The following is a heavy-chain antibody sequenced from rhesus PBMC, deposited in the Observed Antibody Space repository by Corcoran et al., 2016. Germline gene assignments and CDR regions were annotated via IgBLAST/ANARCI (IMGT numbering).Heavy chain of an antibody. CDR1: GGSLRSRC. V-gene: IGHV4-80*01. CDR2: INGYSGDT. CDR3: AREDGNRGDCQKYYGLDA. D-gene: IGHD2-39*01. J-gene: IGHJ6*01. Sequence: QVPLQESGPGLLMPSETLPLTCMASGGSLRSRCWSCIRQSPGPGLAWIGEINGYSGDTNYDPPLKSRVTTSRGTSEDEFSLKLSSVNAADTAVYDCAREDGNRGDCQKYYGLDAWGQGAVVTVSS.